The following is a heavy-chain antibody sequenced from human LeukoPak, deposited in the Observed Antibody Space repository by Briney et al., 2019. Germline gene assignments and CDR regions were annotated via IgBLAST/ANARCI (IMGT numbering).Heavy chain of an antibody. CDR1: GGSISSGGYY. Sequence: SQTLSLTCTVSGGSISSGGYYWGWIRQPPGKGLEWIGSIYYSGSTYYNPSLKSRVTISVDTSKNQFSLKLSSVTAADTAVYYCARWGHYGFGYYFDYWGQGTPVTVSS. CDR3: ARWGHYGFGYYFDY. D-gene: IGHD4-17*01. CDR2: IYYSGST. J-gene: IGHJ4*02. V-gene: IGHV4-39*01.